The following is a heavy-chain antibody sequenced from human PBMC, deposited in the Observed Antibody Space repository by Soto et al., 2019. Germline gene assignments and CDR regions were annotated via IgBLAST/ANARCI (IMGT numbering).Heavy chain of an antibody. D-gene: IGHD3-10*01. J-gene: IGHJ5*02. Sequence: EVQLVESGGGLVQPGGSLRLSCAVSAFTVSSNYMNWVRQAPGKGLEWVSVIYSGGDTYYADSVKDRFTISRDNSKNTLYRQMNSLRAEDTAVYYCAREGRGGGWFDPWGQGTLVTVSS. CDR2: IYSGGDT. CDR3: AREGRGGGWFDP. CDR1: AFTVSSNY. V-gene: IGHV3-66*01.